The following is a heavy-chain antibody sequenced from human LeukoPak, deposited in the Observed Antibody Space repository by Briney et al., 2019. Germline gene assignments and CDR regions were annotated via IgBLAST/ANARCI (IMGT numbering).Heavy chain of an antibody. V-gene: IGHV3-9*01. J-gene: IGHJ4*02. CDR3: TRVTSWRTGFDY. CDR1: GFSFEAYG. Sequence: GGSLRLSCAASGFSFEAYGMYWVRQAPGKGLEWVSGITWNSDDMAYADSVKGRFTISRDNAKDCLYLQMNSLTVEDTALYYCTRVTSWRTGFDYWGQGTLVTVSS. CDR2: ITWNSDDM. D-gene: IGHD1-1*01.